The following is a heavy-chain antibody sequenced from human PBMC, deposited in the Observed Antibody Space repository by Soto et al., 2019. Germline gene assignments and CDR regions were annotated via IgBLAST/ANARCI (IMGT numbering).Heavy chain of an antibody. CDR2: IRANDESI. Sequence: GGSLRLSCLASGFDFGIYEMNWFRQAPGKGLEWVSNIRANDESIYYADSVKGRVSVSRDNAKNSLFLEMNSLRVDDTAVYYCARETLRDAIDIWGQGTMVTVSS. CDR1: GFDFGIYE. V-gene: IGHV3-48*03. J-gene: IGHJ3*02. CDR3: ARETLRDAIDI.